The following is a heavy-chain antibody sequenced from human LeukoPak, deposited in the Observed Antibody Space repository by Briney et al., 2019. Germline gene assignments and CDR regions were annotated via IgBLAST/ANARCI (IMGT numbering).Heavy chain of an antibody. Sequence: SETLSLTRTVSGGSISSGGYYWSWIRQHPGKGLEWIGYIYYSGSTYYNPSLKSRVTISVDTSKNQFSLKLSSVTAADTAVYYCARVHRLRVFPIVVETFDYWGQGTLVTVSS. V-gene: IGHV4-31*03. CDR3: ARVHRLRVFPIVVETFDY. CDR2: IYYSGST. D-gene: IGHD2-2*01. CDR1: GGSISSGGYY. J-gene: IGHJ4*02.